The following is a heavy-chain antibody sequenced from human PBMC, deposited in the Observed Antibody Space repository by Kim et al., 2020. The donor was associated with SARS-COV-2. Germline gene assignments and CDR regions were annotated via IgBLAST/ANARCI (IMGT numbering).Heavy chain of an antibody. V-gene: IGHV4-59*01. CDR2: IYYSGST. D-gene: IGHD2-2*01. CDR1: GGSISSYY. Sequence: SETLSLTCTVSGGSISSYYWSWIRQPPGKGLEWIGYIYYSGSTNYNPSLKSRVTISVDTSKNQFSLKLSSVTAADTAVYYCARVISGVGKTYAFDIWGQGTMVTVSS. J-gene: IGHJ3*02. CDR3: ARVISGVGKTYAFDI.